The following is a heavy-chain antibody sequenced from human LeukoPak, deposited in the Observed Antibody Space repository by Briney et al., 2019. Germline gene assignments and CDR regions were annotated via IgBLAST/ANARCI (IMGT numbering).Heavy chain of an antibody. D-gene: IGHD2-2*01. CDR3: ARVPVVPAANDY. V-gene: IGHV4-4*07. J-gene: IGHJ4*02. CDR2: MYISGET. CDR1: GGSISTYY. Sequence: PSETLSLTCTVSGGSISTYYWSWIRQPAGKGLEWLGRMYISGETNYNPSLKSRVTVSLDTSKNHFSLKLSSVTAADTAVYYCARVPVVPAANDYWGQGTLVTVSS.